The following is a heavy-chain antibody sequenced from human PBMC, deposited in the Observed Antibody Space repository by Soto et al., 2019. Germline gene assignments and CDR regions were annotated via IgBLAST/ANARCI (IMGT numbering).Heavy chain of an antibody. Sequence: QVQLVESGGGMVQPGRSLRLSCAASGFTFSNYGMHWVRQGPGKGLDWVAVIWFDGSNKYYADSVKGRFTISRDNSENMLYLQINSLIAEDTALYYCVRGAYSSSRWGIDHWGQGTLVTGSS. CDR1: GFTFSNYG. D-gene: IGHD6-13*01. CDR2: IWFDGSNK. V-gene: IGHV3-33*01. CDR3: VRGAYSSSRWGIDH. J-gene: IGHJ4*02.